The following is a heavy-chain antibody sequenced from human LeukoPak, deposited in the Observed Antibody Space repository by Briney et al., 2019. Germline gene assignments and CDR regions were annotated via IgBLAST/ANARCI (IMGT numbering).Heavy chain of an antibody. J-gene: IGHJ4*02. CDR1: GFTFSSYA. V-gene: IGHV3-30*01. Sequence: GRSLRLSCAASGFTFSSYAMHWVRQAPGKGLEWVAVISYDGSNKYYADSVKGRFTISRDNSKNTLYLQMNSLRAEDTAVYYCARGNNWNYSLDYWGQGTLVTVSS. D-gene: IGHD1-7*01. CDR2: ISYDGSNK. CDR3: ARGNNWNYSLDY.